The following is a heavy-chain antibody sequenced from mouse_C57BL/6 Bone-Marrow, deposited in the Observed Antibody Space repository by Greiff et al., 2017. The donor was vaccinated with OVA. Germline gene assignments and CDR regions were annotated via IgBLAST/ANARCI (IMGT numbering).Heavy chain of an antibody. J-gene: IGHJ2*01. CDR1: GYTFTSYW. CDR3: ARSTTVVAPDY. Sequence: QVQLKQPGAELVKPGASVKMSCKASGYTFTSYWITWVKQRPGQGLEWIGDIYPGSGSTNYNEKFKGKATLTVDTSSSTAYMQLSSLTSEDSAVYYCARSTTVVAPDYWGQGTTLTVSA. D-gene: IGHD1-1*01. V-gene: IGHV1-55*01. CDR2: IYPGSGST.